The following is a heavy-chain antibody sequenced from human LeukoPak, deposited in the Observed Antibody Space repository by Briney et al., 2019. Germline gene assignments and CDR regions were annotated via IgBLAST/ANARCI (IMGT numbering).Heavy chain of an antibody. V-gene: IGHV1-18*01. Sequence: ASVKVSCKASGYTFTSYGIGWVRQAPGQGLEWMGWISAYNGNTNYAQKLQGRVTMTTDTSTSTAYMELRSLRSDDTAVYYCARVARSSSWRTYYYYGMDVWGQGTTVTVSS. D-gene: IGHD6-13*01. CDR1: GYTFTSYG. CDR3: ARVARSSSWRTYYYYGMDV. J-gene: IGHJ6*02. CDR2: ISAYNGNT.